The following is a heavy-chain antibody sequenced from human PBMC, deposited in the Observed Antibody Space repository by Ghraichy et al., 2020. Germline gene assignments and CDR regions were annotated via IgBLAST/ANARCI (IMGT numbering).Heavy chain of an antibody. J-gene: IGHJ4*02. CDR1: GFSFSNYA. D-gene: IGHD2-2*01. V-gene: IGHV3-23*01. Sequence: GGSLRLSCAASGFSFSNYAMNWVRQAPGRGLEWVSAVVDDDSATWYADSVKGRFTISRDNAKNTLFLQMNSLRVEDTAIYYCAKGSRSSRPYYFDFWGQGTLVAVSS. CDR3: AKGSRSSRPYYFDF. CDR2: VVDDDSAT.